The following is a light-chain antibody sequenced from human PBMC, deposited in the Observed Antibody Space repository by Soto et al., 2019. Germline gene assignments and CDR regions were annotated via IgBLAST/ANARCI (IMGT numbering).Light chain of an antibody. J-gene: IGLJ3*02. CDR1: SGSIGDNY. V-gene: IGLV6-57*01. CDR3: QSYASDNNWV. Sequence: NFMLTQPHSVSESPGKTVTISCTRSSGSIGDNYVQWFKQRPGTSPTTVIYEDRQRPSGVPDRFSGSIDRASNSASLIISGLKIEDEADYYCQSYASDNNWVFGGGTKLTVL. CDR2: EDR.